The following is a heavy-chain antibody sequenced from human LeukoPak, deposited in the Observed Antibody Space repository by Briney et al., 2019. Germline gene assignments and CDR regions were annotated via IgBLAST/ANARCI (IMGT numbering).Heavy chain of an antibody. Sequence: SETLSLTCTVSGGSISSYYWSWIRQPPGKGLEWIGYIYYSGSTNYNPSLKSRVTISVDTSENQFSLKLSSVTAADTAVYYCARAGYYDILTGYHEIFDYWGQGTLVTVSS. D-gene: IGHD3-9*01. CDR1: GGSISSYY. J-gene: IGHJ4*02. V-gene: IGHV4-59*01. CDR3: ARAGYYDILTGYHEIFDY. CDR2: IYYSGST.